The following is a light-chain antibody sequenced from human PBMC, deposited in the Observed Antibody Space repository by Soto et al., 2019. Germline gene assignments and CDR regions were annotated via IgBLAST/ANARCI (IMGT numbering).Light chain of an antibody. J-gene: IGKJ4*01. CDR2: YAS. CDR3: QPFNSYPLT. Sequence: AIQLTQSPSSLSASVGDRVTITCRASQGISSALAWYQQKPGKAPKLLIYYASSLESGVPSRFSGSGSGTDFTLSSSSLQPECLATYYCQPFNSYPLTFGGGTKVEIK. CDR1: QGISSA. V-gene: IGKV1-13*02.